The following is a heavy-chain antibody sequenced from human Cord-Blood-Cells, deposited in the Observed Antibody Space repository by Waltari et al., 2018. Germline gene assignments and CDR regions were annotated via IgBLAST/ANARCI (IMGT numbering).Heavy chain of an antibody. CDR2: IYHRGST. CDR3: ARGGYYDSSGYYDY. Sequence: QVQLQESGPGLVKPSETLSLTCAVSGYSISSGYYSGWIRQPPGKGLEWIGSIYHRGSTYYSPSLKSRVTISVDTSKNQFSLKLSSVTAADTAVYYCARGGYYDSSGYYDYWGQGTLVTVSS. V-gene: IGHV4-38-2*01. D-gene: IGHD3-22*01. CDR1: GYSISSGYY. J-gene: IGHJ4*02.